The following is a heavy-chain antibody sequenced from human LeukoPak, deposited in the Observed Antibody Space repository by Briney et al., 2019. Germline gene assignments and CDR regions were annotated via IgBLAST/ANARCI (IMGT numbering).Heavy chain of an antibody. CDR1: GGSFSGYY. D-gene: IGHD3-3*01. CDR2: INHSGST. V-gene: IGHV4-34*01. J-gene: IGHJ5*02. Sequence: SETLSLTCAVYGGSFSGYYWSWIRQPPGKGLEWIGEINHSGSTNYNPSLKSRVTMSVDTSKNQFSLKLSSVTAADTAVYYCARDIAIFGVVENWFDPWGQGTLVTVSS. CDR3: ARDIAIFGVVENWFDP.